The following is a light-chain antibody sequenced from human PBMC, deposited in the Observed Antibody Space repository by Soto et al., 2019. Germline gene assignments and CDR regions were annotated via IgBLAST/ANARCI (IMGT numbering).Light chain of an antibody. CDR3: HQYYNYPRT. CDR1: QDISSY. J-gene: IGKJ1*01. Sequence: AIRMTQSPSSLSASTGDRVTITCRASQDISSYSAWYQQKPGKAPKLLIYAASTLQSGVPSRFSGSGSGTDFTLTISCLQSEDFATYYCHQYYNYPRTFGQGTKVEIK. V-gene: IGKV1-8*01. CDR2: AAS.